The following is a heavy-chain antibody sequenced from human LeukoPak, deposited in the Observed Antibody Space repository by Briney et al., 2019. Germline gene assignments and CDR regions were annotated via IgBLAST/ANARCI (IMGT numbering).Heavy chain of an antibody. CDR2: IWYDGSNK. V-gene: IGHV3-33*01. Sequence: GGSLRLSCAASGFTFSSYGMHWVRQAPGKGLEWVAVIWYDGSNKYYADSVKGRFTISRDNSKNTLYLQMNSLRAEDTAVYYCARDPGYCSSTSCYSTFGFWFDPWGQGTLVTVSS. CDR1: GFTFSSYG. D-gene: IGHD2-2*01. J-gene: IGHJ5*02. CDR3: ARDPGYCSSTSCYSTFGFWFDP.